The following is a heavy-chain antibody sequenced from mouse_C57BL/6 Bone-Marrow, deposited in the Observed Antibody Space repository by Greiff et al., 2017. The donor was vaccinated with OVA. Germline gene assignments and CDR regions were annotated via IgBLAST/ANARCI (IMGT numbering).Heavy chain of an antibody. CDR2: ILPGSGST. J-gene: IGHJ2*01. Sequence: VQLQQSGAELMKPGASVKLSCKASGYTFTGYWIEWVKQRPGHGLEWIGEILPGSGSTNYHEKFKGKATFTADTSSNTAYMQLSSLTTEDSAIYYSARNGNFDDWGQGTTLTVSS. D-gene: IGHD2-1*01. CDR3: ARNGNFDD. V-gene: IGHV1-9*01. CDR1: GYTFTGYW.